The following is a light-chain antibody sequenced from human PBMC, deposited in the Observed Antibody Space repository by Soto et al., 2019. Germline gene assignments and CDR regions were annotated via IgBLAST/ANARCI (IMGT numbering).Light chain of an antibody. Sequence: DIQLIQSPLTLFASVGDRVTLTCRAAQSLNSRLAWYQQKPGKAPKLLIYDASSLESGVPSRFSGSGSGTDFTLTISRLEPEDFAVYYCQQYGSSPLTFGRGTKVDIK. CDR1: QSLNSR. CDR2: DAS. V-gene: IGKV1-5*01. J-gene: IGKJ4*01. CDR3: QQYGSSPLT.